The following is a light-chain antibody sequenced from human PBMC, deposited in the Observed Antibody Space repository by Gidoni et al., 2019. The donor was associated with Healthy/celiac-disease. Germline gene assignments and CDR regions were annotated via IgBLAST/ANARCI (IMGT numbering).Light chain of an antibody. CDR1: QSVSSSY. CDR3: QQYGSSFT. J-gene: IGKJ3*01. CDR2: GAS. V-gene: IGKV3-20*01. Sequence: EIVLTQYPGTMSLSPGERATLSCRASQSVSSSYLAWYQQKPGQAPRLLIYGASSRATGIPDRFSGSGSGTDFTLTISRLEPEDFAVYYWQQYGSSFTFXPXTKVDIK.